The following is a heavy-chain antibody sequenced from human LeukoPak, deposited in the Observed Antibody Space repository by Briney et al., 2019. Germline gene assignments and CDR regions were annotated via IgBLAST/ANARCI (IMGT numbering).Heavy chain of an antibody. V-gene: IGHV4-61*02. CDR3: ARDGYYDFWSGDVYYYYYMDV. CDR1: GGSISSGSYY. Sequence: PSETLSLTCTVSGGSISSGSYYWSWIRQPAGKGLEWIGRIYTSGSTNYNPSLKSRVTISVDTSKNQFSLKLSSVTAADTAVYYCARDGYYDFWSGDVYYYYYMDVWGKGTTVTVSS. CDR2: IYTSGST. J-gene: IGHJ6*03. D-gene: IGHD3-3*01.